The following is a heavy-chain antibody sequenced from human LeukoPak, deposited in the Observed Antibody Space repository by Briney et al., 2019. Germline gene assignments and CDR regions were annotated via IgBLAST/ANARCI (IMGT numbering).Heavy chain of an antibody. V-gene: IGHV3-72*01. CDR2: TRNKANSHTT. CDR3: ARVFPNTGYKTPDY. J-gene: IGHJ4*02. D-gene: IGHD3-9*01. CDR1: GFTFSDHY. Sequence: GGSLRLSCAASGFTFSDHYMDWVRQAPGKGLEWVGRTRNKANSHTTEYAASVKGRFTISRDDSKNSLYPQMNSLKTEDTAVYYCARVFPNTGYKTPDYWGQGTLVTVSS.